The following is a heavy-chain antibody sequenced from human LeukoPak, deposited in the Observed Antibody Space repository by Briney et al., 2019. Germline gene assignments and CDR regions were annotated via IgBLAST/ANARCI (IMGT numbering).Heavy chain of an antibody. Sequence: ASVKVSCKASGYTFTSYYMHWVRQAPGQGLEWMGIINPSGGSTSYAQKFQGRVTMTRDMSTSTVCMELSSLRSEDTAVYYCARRSRYYDSSGYLLDYWGQGTLVTVSS. V-gene: IGHV1-46*01. J-gene: IGHJ4*02. D-gene: IGHD3-22*01. CDR3: ARRSRYYDSSGYLLDY. CDR2: INPSGGST. CDR1: GYTFTSYY.